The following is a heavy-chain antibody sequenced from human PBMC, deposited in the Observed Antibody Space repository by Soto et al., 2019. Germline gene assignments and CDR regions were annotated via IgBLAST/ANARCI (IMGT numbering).Heavy chain of an antibody. D-gene: IGHD3-22*01. J-gene: IGHJ6*02. CDR1: GGTFSSYA. V-gene: IGHV1-69*13. CDR2: IIPIFGTA. Sequence: SVKVSCKASGGTFSSYAISWVRQAPGQGLEWMGGIIPIFGTANYAQKFQGRGTITADESTSTAYMELSSLRYEDTAGYYCARDKEDTMIVVVQANYYYGMDVCGQGTTVTVSS. CDR3: ARDKEDTMIVVVQANYYYGMDV.